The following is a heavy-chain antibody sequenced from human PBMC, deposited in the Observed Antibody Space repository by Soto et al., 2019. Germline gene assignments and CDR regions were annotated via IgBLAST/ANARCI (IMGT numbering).Heavy chain of an antibody. CDR2: VKPDGSES. CDR1: GFTFSDHW. J-gene: IGHJ6*02. V-gene: IGHV3-7*01. CDR3: ARGHYGMDV. Sequence: EVPLMESGGDLVQPGGSLRLSCAASGFTFSDHWMTWVCQAPGKGLEWVASVKPDGSESYYVESAEGRFTISRDNAKNSVYLQMNSLRVEDTAVYYCARGHYGMDVWGQGTTVTVSS.